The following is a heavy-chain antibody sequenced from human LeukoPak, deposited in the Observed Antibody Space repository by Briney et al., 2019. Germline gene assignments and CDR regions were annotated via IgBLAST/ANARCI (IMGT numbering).Heavy chain of an antibody. V-gene: IGHV1-2*02. CDR3: AREIPMASIPFSVGY. D-gene: IGHD5-24*01. Sequence: ASVKVSCKASGYTFTGYYMHWVRQAPGQGLEWMGWINPNSGGTNYAQKFQGRVTMTRDTSISTAYMELSRLRSDDTAVYYCAREIPMASIPFSVGYWGQGTLVTVSS. J-gene: IGHJ4*02. CDR1: GYTFTGYY. CDR2: INPNSGGT.